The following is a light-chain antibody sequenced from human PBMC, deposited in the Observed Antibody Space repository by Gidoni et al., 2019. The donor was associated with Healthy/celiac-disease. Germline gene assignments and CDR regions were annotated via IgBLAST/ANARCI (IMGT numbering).Light chain of an antibody. V-gene: IGKV1-39*01. Sequence: DIQMTQSPSSLSASVGDRVTITCRASQSISSYLHWYQQKPGNAPKLLIYAASSLQSGVPSRFSGSGSGTDFTLTISSLQPEDFATYYCQQSYSTPLCTFGPGTKVDIK. CDR2: AAS. J-gene: IGKJ3*01. CDR1: QSISSY. CDR3: QQSYSTPLCT.